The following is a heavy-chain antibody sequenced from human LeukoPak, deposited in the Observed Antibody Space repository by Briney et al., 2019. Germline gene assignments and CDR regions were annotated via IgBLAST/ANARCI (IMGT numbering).Heavy chain of an antibody. D-gene: IGHD3-10*01. CDR2: INHSGST. Sequence: SETLSLTCAVYGGSFSGYYWSWIRQPPGKGLEWIGEINHSGSTNYNPSLKSRVTISVDTSKNQFSLKLSSVTAADTAVYYCARKMVRGARGPFDPWVQGTLVTVSS. CDR1: GGSFSGYY. CDR3: ARKMVRGARGPFDP. J-gene: IGHJ5*02. V-gene: IGHV4-34*01.